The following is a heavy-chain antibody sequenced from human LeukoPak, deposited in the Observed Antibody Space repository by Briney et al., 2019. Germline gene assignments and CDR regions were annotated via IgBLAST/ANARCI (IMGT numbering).Heavy chain of an antibody. D-gene: IGHD1-7*01. CDR2: IIPIFGTA. V-gene: IGHV1-69*05. CDR3: ARDNYAGANWFDP. CDR1: GGTFISYA. J-gene: IGHJ5*02. Sequence: SVTVSFKASGGTFISYAISWVRQAPGQGLEWMGGIIPIFGTANYAQKFQGRVTITTDESTSTAYMELSSLRSEDTAVYYCARDNYAGANWFDPWGQGTLVTVSS.